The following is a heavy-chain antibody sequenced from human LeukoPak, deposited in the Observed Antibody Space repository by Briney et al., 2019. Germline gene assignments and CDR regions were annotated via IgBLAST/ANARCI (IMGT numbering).Heavy chain of an antibody. CDR2: INPNSGGT. J-gene: IGHJ5*02. D-gene: IGHD3-10*01. CDR1: GYTFTGYY. Sequence: VASVKVSCKASGYTFTGYYMHWVRQAPGQGLEWMGWINPNSGGTNYAQKFQGRVTMTRDTSISTAYMELRSLRSDDTAVYYCARDERTDYGSGHYNWFDPWGQGTLVTVSS. V-gene: IGHV1-2*02. CDR3: ARDERTDYGSGHYNWFDP.